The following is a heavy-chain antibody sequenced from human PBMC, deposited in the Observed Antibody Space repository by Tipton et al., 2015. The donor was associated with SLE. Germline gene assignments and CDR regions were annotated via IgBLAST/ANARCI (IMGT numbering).Heavy chain of an antibody. CDR3: ARCVIHPYVGATIWYFDL. D-gene: IGHD1-26*01. CDR1: GGSISSYY. CDR2: IYYSGST. J-gene: IGHJ2*01. V-gene: IGHV4-59*01. Sequence: GLVKPSETLSLTCTVSGGSISSYYWSWIRQPPGKGLEWIGYIYYSGSTNYNPSLKSRVTISVDTSKNQFSLKLSSVTAADTAVYYCARCVIHPYVGATIWYFDLWGRGTLVTVSS.